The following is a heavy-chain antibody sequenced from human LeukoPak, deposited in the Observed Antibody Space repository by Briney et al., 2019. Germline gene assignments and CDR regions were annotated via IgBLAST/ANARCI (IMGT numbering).Heavy chain of an antibody. J-gene: IGHJ4*02. V-gene: IGHV1-18*01. Sequence: ASVKVSCKTSGYSENFYGITWVRQVAGQGLEWMGWISAQHGQTEYAPNSQDRVTMTTDTYTNTAYMELRSLRSDDTSVYYCAGSLGYCTSNVCYLKYWGQGTLVTVSS. D-gene: IGHD2-8*01. CDR2: ISAQHGQT. CDR1: GYSENFYG. CDR3: AGSLGYCTSNVCYLKY.